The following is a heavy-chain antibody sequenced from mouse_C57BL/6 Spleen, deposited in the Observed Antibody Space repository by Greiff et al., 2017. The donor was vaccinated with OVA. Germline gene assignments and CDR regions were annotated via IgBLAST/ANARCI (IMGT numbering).Heavy chain of an antibody. CDR1: GFNIKDDY. J-gene: IGHJ2*01. Sequence: VQLKQSGAELVRPGASVKLSCTASGFNIKDDYMHWVKQRPEQGLEWIGWIDPENGDTEYASKFQGKATITAATSSNTAYLQLSSLTSEDTAVYYCTTFITTVVEDYWGQGTTLTVSS. D-gene: IGHD1-1*01. CDR3: TTFITTVVEDY. CDR2: IDPENGDT. V-gene: IGHV14-4*01.